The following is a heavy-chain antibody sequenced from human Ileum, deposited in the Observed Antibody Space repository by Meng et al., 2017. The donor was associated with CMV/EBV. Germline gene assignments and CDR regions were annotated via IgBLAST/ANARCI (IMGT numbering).Heavy chain of an antibody. CDR1: GYTFTSHN. CDR2: INTNTGNP. D-gene: IGHD2-15*01. Sequence: QVQLVQSGSELKKPGASVKVSCKASGYTFTSHNINWLRQAPGQGLEWMGWINTNTGNPTYAHGFTGRFVFSLDTPVSTTYLQISSLKAEDTAVYYCARRPRYCSGGSCYYFDYWGQGTLVTVSS. V-gene: IGHV7-4-1*02. J-gene: IGHJ4*02. CDR3: ARRPRYCSGGSCYYFDY.